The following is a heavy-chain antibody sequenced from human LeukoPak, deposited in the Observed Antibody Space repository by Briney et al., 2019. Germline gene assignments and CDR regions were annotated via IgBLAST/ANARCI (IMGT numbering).Heavy chain of an antibody. CDR3: ARGVGAVAGLDY. V-gene: IGHV4-59*01. J-gene: IGHJ4*02. CDR2: VHNSGST. Sequence: SETLSLTCTVSGGSFSNYFRGWIRQPPGRGLEWIGYVHNSGSTTYNPSLKSRGTIVLDTSRNQFSLRLSSVTAADTAVYYCARGVGAVAGLDYWGQGTLVTVSS. CDR1: GGSFSNYF. D-gene: IGHD6-19*01.